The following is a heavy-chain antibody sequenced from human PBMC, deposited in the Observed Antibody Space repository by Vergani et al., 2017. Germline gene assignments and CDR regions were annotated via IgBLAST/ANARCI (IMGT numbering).Heavy chain of an antibody. D-gene: IGHD5-24*01. CDR1: GYSFNTYW. J-gene: IGHJ5*02. Sequence: EVQLVQSGAELNKPGESLKISCQTSGYSFNTYWIAWVRQRPGKGLEWMGAIFPDDSDTRYNPSFQGQVAISADRSTNIAYLQWSSLKASDSAKYYCARQSIPRMKLNWFGPWGQAYLDTESS. CDR3: ARQSIPRMKLNWFGP. V-gene: IGHV5-51*01. CDR2: IFPDDSDT.